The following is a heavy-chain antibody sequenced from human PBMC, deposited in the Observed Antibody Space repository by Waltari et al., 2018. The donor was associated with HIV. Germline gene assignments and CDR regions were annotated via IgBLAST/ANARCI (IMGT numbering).Heavy chain of an antibody. CDR2: IYYSGST. J-gene: IGHJ6*02. V-gene: IGHV4-39*01. D-gene: IGHD1-26*01. CDR1: GGSISSSSYY. CDR3: ARHSDSRLVGADYYYGMDV. Sequence: QLQLQESGPGLVKPSETLSLTCPVSGGSISSSSYYWRWIRQPPGQGLEWIGSIYYSGSTYYNPSLKSRVTISVDTSKNQFSLKLSSVTAADTAVYYCARHSDSRLVGADYYYGMDVWGQGTTVTVSS.